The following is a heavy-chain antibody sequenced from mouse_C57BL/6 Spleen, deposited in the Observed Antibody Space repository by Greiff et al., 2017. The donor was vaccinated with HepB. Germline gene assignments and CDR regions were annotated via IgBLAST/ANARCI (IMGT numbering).Heavy chain of an antibody. CDR1: GYTFTDYE. CDR2: IDPETGGT. CDR3: TRSDYYGSSYDAMDY. Sequence: VNVVESGAELVRPGASVTLSCKASGYTFTDYEMHWVKQTPVHGLEWIGAIDPETGGTAYNQKFKGKAILTADKSSSTAYMELRSLTSEDSAVYYCTRSDYYGSSYDAMDYWGQGTSVTVSS. J-gene: IGHJ4*01. V-gene: IGHV1-15*01. D-gene: IGHD1-1*01.